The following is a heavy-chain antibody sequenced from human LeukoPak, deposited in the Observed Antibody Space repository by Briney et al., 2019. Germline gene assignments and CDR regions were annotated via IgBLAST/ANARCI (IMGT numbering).Heavy chain of an antibody. CDR2: ISGSGGST. Sequence: GGSLRLSCAASGFTFSTYAMTWVRQAPGKGLEWVSAISGSGGSTYYSDSVKGRFTISRDNTKNTLYLQMNSLRAEDTAVYYCAKGYYYDSSGHYYLIDYWGQGTLVTVSS. D-gene: IGHD3-22*01. CDR3: AKGYYYDSSGHYYLIDY. V-gene: IGHV3-23*01. J-gene: IGHJ4*02. CDR1: GFTFSTYA.